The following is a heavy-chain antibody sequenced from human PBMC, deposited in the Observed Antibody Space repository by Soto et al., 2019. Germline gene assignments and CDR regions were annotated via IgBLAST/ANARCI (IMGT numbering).Heavy chain of an antibody. Sequence: PGGSLRLSCAASGFDFRVTCMSWIRQVPGKGLEWVSHMCNSPDDIKYADSVRGRFTISRDNAKNTLYLQMNSLRAEDTAVYYCARDSRYYYDSSGYDEVATGFDYWGQGTRVTVSS. D-gene: IGHD3-22*01. J-gene: IGHJ4*02. V-gene: IGHV3-11*06. CDR3: ARDSRYYYDSSGYDEVATGFDY. CDR1: GFDFRVTC. CDR2: MCNSPDDI.